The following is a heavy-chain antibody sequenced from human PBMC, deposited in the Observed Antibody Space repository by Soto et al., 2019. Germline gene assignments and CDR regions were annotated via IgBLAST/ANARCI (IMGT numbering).Heavy chain of an antibody. CDR2: ISAYNGNT. Sequence: ASMKVSCKASGYTFTSYGISWGRQAPGQGLEWMGWISAYNGNTNYAQKLQGRVTMTTDTSTSTAYMELRSLRSDDTAVYYCARRTYYYDSSGYFDYWGQGTLVTVSS. V-gene: IGHV1-18*01. D-gene: IGHD3-22*01. J-gene: IGHJ4*02. CDR1: GYTFTSYG. CDR3: ARRTYYYDSSGYFDY.